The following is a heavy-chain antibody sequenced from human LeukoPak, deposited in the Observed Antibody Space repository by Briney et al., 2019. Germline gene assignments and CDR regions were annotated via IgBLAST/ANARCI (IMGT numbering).Heavy chain of an antibody. CDR2: IYHSGST. V-gene: IGHV4-30-2*01. J-gene: IGHJ4*02. CDR1: GGSISSGGYS. Sequence: PSQTLSLTCAVSGGSISSGGYSWSWIRQPPGKGLEWIGYIYHSGSTNYNPSLKSRVTISVDTSKNQFSLKLSSVTAADTAVYYCASRGGDYWGQGTLVTVSS. D-gene: IGHD3-16*01. CDR3: ASRGGDY.